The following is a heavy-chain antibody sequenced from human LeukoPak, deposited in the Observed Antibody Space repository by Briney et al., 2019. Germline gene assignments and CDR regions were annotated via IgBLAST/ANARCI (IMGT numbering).Heavy chain of an antibody. CDR3: AKVYYYDSSGYSYYFDY. V-gene: IGHV3-9*01. CDR2: ISWNSGSI. CDR1: GFTFDDYA. J-gene: IGHJ4*02. Sequence: QTGGSLRLSCAASGFTFDDYAMHGVRHAPGKGLEGGSGISWNSGSIGYADSVKGRFTISRDNAKNSLYLQMNSLRAEDTALYYCAKVYYYDSSGYSYYFDYWGQGTLVTVSS. D-gene: IGHD3-22*01.